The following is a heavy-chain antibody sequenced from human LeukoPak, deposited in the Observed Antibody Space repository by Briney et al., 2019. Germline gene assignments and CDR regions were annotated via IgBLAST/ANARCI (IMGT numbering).Heavy chain of an antibody. CDR1: GFTFNDFA. CDR3: ARDSAAHFDH. Sequence: GGSLGLSCAASGFTFNDFAMTWVRQAPGEGLVWVSRINTDGSSTIYADSVKGRFTMSRDNAKNTLYLQMNSLRAEDTAVYYCARDSAAHFDHWGQGTLVTVSS. D-gene: IGHD2-15*01. J-gene: IGHJ4*02. CDR2: INTDGSST. V-gene: IGHV3-74*01.